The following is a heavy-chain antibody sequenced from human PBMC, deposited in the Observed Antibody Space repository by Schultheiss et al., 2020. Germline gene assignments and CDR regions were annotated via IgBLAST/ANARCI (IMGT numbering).Heavy chain of an antibody. Sequence: SVKVSCKASGGTFSSYAISWVRQAPGQGLEWMGGIIPIFGTANYAQKFQGRVTITRDTSASTAYMELSSLRSEDTAVYYCARGTGEDAFDIWGQGTMVTVSS. J-gene: IGHJ3*02. V-gene: IGHV1-69*05. CDR1: GGTFSSYA. D-gene: IGHD2-8*02. CDR3: ARGTGEDAFDI. CDR2: IIPIFGTA.